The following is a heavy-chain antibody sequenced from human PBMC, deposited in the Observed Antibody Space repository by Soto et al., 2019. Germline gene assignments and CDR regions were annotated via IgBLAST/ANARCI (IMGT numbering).Heavy chain of an antibody. CDR1: GGSLSSYY. CDR2: IYYSGRN. V-gene: IGHV4-59*01. J-gene: IGHJ5*02. Sequence: PSETLSLTCTVSGGSLSSYYWSWIRQPPGKGLEWLGYIYYSGRNNYNPSLQSRVNISVDTSKNQFSLKLSSVPAAVTAVYYCAREVIDILTGYYYPWFDPCGQGSLVTVST. CDR3: AREVIDILTGYYYPWFDP. D-gene: IGHD3-9*01.